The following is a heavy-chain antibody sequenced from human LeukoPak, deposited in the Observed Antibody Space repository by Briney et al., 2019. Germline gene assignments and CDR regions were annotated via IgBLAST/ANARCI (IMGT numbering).Heavy chain of an antibody. J-gene: IGHJ4*02. D-gene: IGHD3-22*01. V-gene: IGHV4-30-4*08. CDR2: IYYSGYT. Sequence: LRLSCAASGFTVSSNYMSWIRQPPGKGLEWIGSIYYSGYTYYGPSLESRVTVSVDTSKNEFSLKLSSVTAADTAVYYCARAGQYHHNSAGYFPDYWGQGTLVTVSS. CDR1: GFTVSSNY. CDR3: ARAGQYHHNSAGYFPDY.